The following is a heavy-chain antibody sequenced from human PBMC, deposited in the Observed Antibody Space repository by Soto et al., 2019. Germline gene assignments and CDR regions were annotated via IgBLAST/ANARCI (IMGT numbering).Heavy chain of an antibody. CDR2: IYYSGST. CDR3: ARGGWWLDY. V-gene: IGHV4-59*01. CDR1: GGSISSYY. J-gene: IGHJ4*02. Sequence: SETLSLTCTVSGGSISSYYWSWIRQPPGKGLEWIGYIYYSGSTNYNPSLKSRVTISVDTSKNQISLKLRSVTAADTAVYFCARGGWWLDYWGQGTLVTVSS. D-gene: IGHD2-15*01.